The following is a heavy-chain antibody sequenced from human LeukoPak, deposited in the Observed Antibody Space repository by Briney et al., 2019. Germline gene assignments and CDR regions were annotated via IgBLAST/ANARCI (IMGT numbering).Heavy chain of an antibody. CDR2: IHPEGNEK. J-gene: IGHJ4*02. Sequence: PGGSLRLSCATSGFSLSNFWMSWVRQAPGRGLQWVANIHPEGNEKYHVESVKGRFTISRDNARNLVFLQMNGLRVEDTAVYYCARGDDFSGDHWGQGTLVTVSS. CDR3: ARGDDFSGDH. CDR1: GFSLSNFW. V-gene: IGHV3-7*04. D-gene: IGHD1-1*01.